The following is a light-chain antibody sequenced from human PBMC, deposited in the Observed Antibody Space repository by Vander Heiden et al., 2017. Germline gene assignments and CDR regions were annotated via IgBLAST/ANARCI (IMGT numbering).Light chain of an antibody. CDR1: RSIDFY. V-gene: IGKV1-5*03. J-gene: IGKJ2*01. Sequence: DIQMTQSPSTLSASVGDRVSITCRASRSIDFYLAWYHQRPGKAPQLLVYEASNLESGVPSRLSGSGSGTEFTLTISSLQPGDIGTYYCQHHKSFPYTFGQGTKLEIK. CDR3: QHHKSFPYT. CDR2: EAS.